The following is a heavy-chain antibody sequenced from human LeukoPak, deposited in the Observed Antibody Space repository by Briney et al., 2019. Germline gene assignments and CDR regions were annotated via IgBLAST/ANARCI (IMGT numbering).Heavy chain of an antibody. D-gene: IGHD2-2*01. CDR2: IYYSGST. CDR3: ARHGSTYALRD. CDR1: GGSINSYY. V-gene: IGHV4-59*08. Sequence: SETLSLTCTVSGGSINSYYWSWIRQPPRKGLEWIGYIYYSGSTNYNPSLKSRVTISVDTSKNQFSLKLSSVTAADTAVYYCARHGSTYALRDWGQGTLVTVSS. J-gene: IGHJ4*02.